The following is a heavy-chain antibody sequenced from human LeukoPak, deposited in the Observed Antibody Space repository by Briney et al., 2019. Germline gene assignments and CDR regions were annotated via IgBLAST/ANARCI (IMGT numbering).Heavy chain of an antibody. J-gene: IGHJ3*02. D-gene: IGHD2-2*01. CDR3: ARDSSDIVVVPAAMSDAFDI. Sequence: GGSLRLSCAASGFTFSSYIMKWVRQAPGEGLGWVSYISSSSSTIYYADSVKGRFTISRDNAKNSLYLQMNSLRAEDTAVYYCARDSSDIVVVPAAMSDAFDIWGQGTMVTVSS. V-gene: IGHV3-48*01. CDR2: ISSSSSTI. CDR1: GFTFSSYI.